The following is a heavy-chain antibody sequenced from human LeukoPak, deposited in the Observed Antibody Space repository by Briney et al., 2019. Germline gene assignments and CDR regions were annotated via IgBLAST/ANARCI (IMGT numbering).Heavy chain of an antibody. J-gene: IGHJ3*02. CDR2: IYHSGST. Sequence: SQTLSLTCTVSGDSISRAGYYLSWIRQPPGKGLEWIGYIYHSGSTYYNPSLKSRVTISVDRSKNRFSLKLSSVTAADTAVYYCARAYVRSGSHAFDIWGQGTMVTVSS. CDR3: ARAYVRSGSHAFDI. V-gene: IGHV4-30-2*01. CDR1: GDSISRAGYY. D-gene: IGHD3-22*01.